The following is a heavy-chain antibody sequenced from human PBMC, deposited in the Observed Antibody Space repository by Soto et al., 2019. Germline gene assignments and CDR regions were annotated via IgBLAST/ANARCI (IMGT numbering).Heavy chain of an antibody. CDR1: GFTFRTYW. D-gene: IGHD2-21*01. V-gene: IGHV3-7*01. CDR3: ASARHIGP. CDR2: IKQDGSER. J-gene: IGHJ5*02. Sequence: PGGSLRLSCVASGFTFRTYWMSWVRQAPGKGLEWVANIKQDGSERNYVDSVKGRFTISRDNAENSLHLQMNSLRVEDTGVYYCASARHIGPWGQGTLVTVSS.